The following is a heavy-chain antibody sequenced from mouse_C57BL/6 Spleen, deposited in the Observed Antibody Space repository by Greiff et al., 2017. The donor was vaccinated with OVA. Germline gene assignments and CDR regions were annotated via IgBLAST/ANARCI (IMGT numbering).Heavy chain of an antibody. D-gene: IGHD1-1*01. CDR1: GYSFTGYF. Sequence: EVQVVESGPELVKPGDSVKISCKASGYSFTGYFMNWVMQSHGKSLEWIGRINPYNGDTFYNQKFKGKATLTVDKSSSTAHMELRSLTSEDSAVYYCARRITTVAYWYFDVWGTGTTVTVSS. V-gene: IGHV1-20*01. J-gene: IGHJ1*03. CDR3: ARRITTVAYWYFDV. CDR2: INPYNGDT.